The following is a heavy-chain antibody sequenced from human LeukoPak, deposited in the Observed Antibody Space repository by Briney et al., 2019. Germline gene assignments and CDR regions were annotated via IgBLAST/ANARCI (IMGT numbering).Heavy chain of an antibody. CDR3: ARGNDYGGNSDY. J-gene: IGHJ4*02. Sequence: ASVKLSCKASGYTFASYEINWVRQDTGQGLEWMGWMNPNSGNTGYAQKFQGRVTMTRNTSISTAYMELSSLRSEDTAVYYCARGNDYGGNSDYWGQGTLVTVSS. CDR1: GYTFASYE. V-gene: IGHV1-8*01. CDR2: MNPNSGNT. D-gene: IGHD4-23*01.